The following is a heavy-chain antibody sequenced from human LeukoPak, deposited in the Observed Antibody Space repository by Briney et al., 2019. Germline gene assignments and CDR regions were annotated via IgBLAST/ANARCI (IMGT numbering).Heavy chain of an antibody. Sequence: GRSLRLSCAASGFTFSSYAMHWVRQAPGKGLEWVAVISYDGSNKYYADSVKGRFTISRDNSKNTLCLQMNSLRAEDTAVYYCARRTAMVSLDYWGQGTLVTVSS. CDR1: GFTFSSYA. CDR3: ARRTAMVSLDY. J-gene: IGHJ4*02. D-gene: IGHD5-18*01. V-gene: IGHV3-30-3*01. CDR2: ISYDGSNK.